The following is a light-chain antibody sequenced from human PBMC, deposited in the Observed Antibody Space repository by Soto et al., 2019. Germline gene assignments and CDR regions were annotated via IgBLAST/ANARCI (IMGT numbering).Light chain of an antibody. Sequence: DIQMTQSPSSVSASVGDRVTITCRASQDIGSWLAWYQQKPGNAPKLLIYFASDLHGGVPSRFSGSGSGTDFTLTISSLQPEDFATYYCQQGDSFPWTFGQGTKVEI. J-gene: IGKJ1*01. CDR1: QDIGSW. V-gene: IGKV1-12*01. CDR3: QQGDSFPWT. CDR2: FAS.